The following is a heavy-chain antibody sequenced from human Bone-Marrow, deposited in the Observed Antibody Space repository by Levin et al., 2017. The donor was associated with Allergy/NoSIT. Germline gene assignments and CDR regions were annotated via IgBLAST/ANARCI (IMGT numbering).Heavy chain of an antibody. J-gene: IGHJ6*03. Sequence: TGGSLRLSCTASRISVSNTRMYWVRQAPGKGLVWVSGMNSAGTITWYADSVKGRFTISRDNAKNTLYLQMNSLRVEDAGVYYCATVNAFVDYRGPSYSYYADVWGKGTTVTVSS. CDR2: MNSAGTIT. CDR3: ATVNAFVDYRGPSYSYYADV. D-gene: IGHD4-11*01. V-gene: IGHV3-74*01. CDR1: RISVSNTR.